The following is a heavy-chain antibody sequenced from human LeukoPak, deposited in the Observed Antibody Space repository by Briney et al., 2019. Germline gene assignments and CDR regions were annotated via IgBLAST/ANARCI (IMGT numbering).Heavy chain of an antibody. D-gene: IGHD6-19*01. V-gene: IGHV1-2*02. CDR1: GYTFTGYY. CDR3: ARAQGPGYSSGWSSSKTYSYYFYMDV. Sequence: RASVKVSCKASGYTFTGYYMHWVRQAPGQGLEWMGWINPNSGGTNYAQKFQGRVTMTRDTSISTAYMELSSLRSDDTAVYYCARAQGPGYSSGWSSSKTYSYYFYMDVWGKGTTVTISS. J-gene: IGHJ6*03. CDR2: INPNSGGT.